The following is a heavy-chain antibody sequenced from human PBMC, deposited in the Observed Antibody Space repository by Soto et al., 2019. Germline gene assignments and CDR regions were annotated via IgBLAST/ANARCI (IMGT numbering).Heavy chain of an antibody. CDR2: INTGNGNT. D-gene: IGHD6-19*01. CDR1: GYTFTTYA. J-gene: IGHJ4*02. CDR3: ARDSASHQSGWDYSDC. V-gene: IGHV1-3*04. Sequence: QVQLVQSWTEVKKPGASVKLSCKTSGYTFTTYAIHWVRQAPGQGLEWMGWINTGNGNTKYSQKFQGRVTFTRDTSAGTTYMELSSLTSEDTAVFYCARDSASHQSGWDYSDCWGQGTLVTVSS.